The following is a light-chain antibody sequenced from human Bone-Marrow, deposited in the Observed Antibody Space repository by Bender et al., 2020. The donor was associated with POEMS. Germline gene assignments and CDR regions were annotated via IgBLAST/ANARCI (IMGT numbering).Light chain of an antibody. J-gene: IGLJ3*02. Sequence: QTVLTQPPSVSAAPGQKVTVSCSGSNSNIGKNYVAWYQQLPGTAPKVLIYENNKRPSGIPDRFSGSKSGTLATLGITGLQTGDEADYYCGTWDNSLSAGVFGGGTKLTVL. CDR1: NSNIGKNY. CDR3: GTWDNSLSAGV. V-gene: IGLV1-51*02. CDR2: ENN.